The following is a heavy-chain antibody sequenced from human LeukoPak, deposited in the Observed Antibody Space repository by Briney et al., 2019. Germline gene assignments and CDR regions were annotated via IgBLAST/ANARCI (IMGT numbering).Heavy chain of an antibody. CDR1: GGSISSGGYY. D-gene: IGHD6-13*01. CDR3: ARGGSSWSYYFDY. Sequence: PSETLSLTCTVSGGSISSGGYYWSWIRQHPGKGLEWIGYVYYSGSTYYNPSLKSRVTISVDTSKNQFSLKLSSVTAADTAVYYCARGGSSWSYYFDYWGQGTLVTVSS. CDR2: VYYSGST. V-gene: IGHV4-31*03. J-gene: IGHJ4*02.